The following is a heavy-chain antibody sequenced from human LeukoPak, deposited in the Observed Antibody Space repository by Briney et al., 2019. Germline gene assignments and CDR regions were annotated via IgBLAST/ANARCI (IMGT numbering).Heavy chain of an antibody. CDR2: INWNGGST. Sequence: GGSLRLSCAASGFTFDDYGMSWVRQAPGKGLEWVSGINWNGGSTGYADSVKGRFTISRDNSKNSLYLQINSLRSEDTALYYCAKSAARLVSDYYYYMDVWGKGTTVTVSS. CDR3: AKSAARLVSDYYYYMDV. D-gene: IGHD6-6*01. J-gene: IGHJ6*03. CDR1: GFTFDDYG. V-gene: IGHV3-20*04.